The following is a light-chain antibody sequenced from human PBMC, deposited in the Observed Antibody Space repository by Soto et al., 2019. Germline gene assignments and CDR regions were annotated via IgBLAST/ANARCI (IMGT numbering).Light chain of an antibody. V-gene: IGKV1-39*01. CDR2: AAS. Sequence: IQLTRSPSSQYVCVRDSVSITCQASQTINTYLNWYQQKPGTAPKLLIYAASSLHGGVPSRFSGSGSGTDFTLTISSLQPEDIATYYCHQSYSTPRTFGQGTKVDIK. CDR3: HQSYSTPRT. J-gene: IGKJ1*01. CDR1: QTINTY.